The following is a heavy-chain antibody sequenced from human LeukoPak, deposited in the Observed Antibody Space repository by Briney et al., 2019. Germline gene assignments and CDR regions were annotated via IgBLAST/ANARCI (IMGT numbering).Heavy chain of an antibody. D-gene: IGHD2-8*01. V-gene: IGHV3-21*01. CDR2: IGISSNKI. CDR1: GFTLRSYT. J-gene: IGHJ3*02. Sequence: GGSLRLSCAASGFTLRSYTMNWVRQAPGKGLEWVSSIGISSNKIYYADSVKGRFIISRDNAKNSLYLQMNSLRIEDTAVYYCAKVDLYADAFDIWGQGTMVTVSS. CDR3: AKVDLYADAFDI.